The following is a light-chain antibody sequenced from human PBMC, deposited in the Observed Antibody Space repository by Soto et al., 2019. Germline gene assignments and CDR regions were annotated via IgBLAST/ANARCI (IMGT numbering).Light chain of an antibody. CDR3: AAWDDSLNAYYV. Sequence: QAVVTQPPSASGTPGQRVTISCSGSSSNIGSNTVNWYQQLPGTAPKLLIYSNNQRPSGVPDRFSGSKSGTSASLAISGLQSEDEADYYCAAWDDSLNAYYVFGTGTKVTFL. J-gene: IGLJ1*01. CDR2: SNN. CDR1: SSNIGSNT. V-gene: IGLV1-44*01.